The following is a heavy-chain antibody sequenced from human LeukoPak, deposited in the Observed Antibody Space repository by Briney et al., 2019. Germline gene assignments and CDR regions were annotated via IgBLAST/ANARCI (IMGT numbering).Heavy chain of an antibody. Sequence: PSETLSLTCTVSGGSISSYYWSWIRQPPGKGLEWMGYIYYSGSTNYNPSLKSRVTISVDTSKNQFSLTLSSVTAADTAVYYCASRRSGWYYFDYWGQGTLVTVSS. CDR1: GGSISSYY. V-gene: IGHV4-59*08. CDR3: ASRRSGWYYFDY. J-gene: IGHJ4*02. D-gene: IGHD6-19*01. CDR2: IYYSGST.